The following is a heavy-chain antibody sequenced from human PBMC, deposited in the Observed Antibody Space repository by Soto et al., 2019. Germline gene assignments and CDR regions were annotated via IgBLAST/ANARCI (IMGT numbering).Heavy chain of an antibody. CDR3: ARHLYCSSTSCYTPEFDY. CDR1: GGTFSSYA. V-gene: IGHV1-69*13. Sequence: GASLKVSCKASGGTFSSYAISWVLQAPGQGLEWMGGIIPIFGTANYAQKFQGRVTITADESTSTAYMELSSLRSEDTAVYYCARHLYCSSTSCYTPEFDYWGQGXLVTVYS. CDR2: IIPIFGTA. J-gene: IGHJ4*02. D-gene: IGHD2-2*02.